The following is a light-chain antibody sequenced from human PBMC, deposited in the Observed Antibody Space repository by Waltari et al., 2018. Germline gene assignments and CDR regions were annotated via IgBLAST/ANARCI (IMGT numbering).Light chain of an antibody. CDR1: QDVGGTN. CDR2: GAS. Sequence: EIVLTQSPGPLSLSPGERATLSCRASQDVGGTNLAWYQRKPGQSPRLVIYGASSRATGIPDRCSGSGAGTEFTLTISRVEHEDFALYDCQQYGSSPMTFGQGTRLEI. J-gene: IGKJ5*01. CDR3: QQYGSSPMT. V-gene: IGKV3-20*01.